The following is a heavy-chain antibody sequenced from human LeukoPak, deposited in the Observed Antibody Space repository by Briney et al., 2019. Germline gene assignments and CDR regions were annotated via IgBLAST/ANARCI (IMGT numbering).Heavy chain of an antibody. CDR2: IYSRRLTRGST. CDR3: ARDQEYSGSYYRYFDY. J-gene: IGHJ4*02. V-gene: IGHV4-59*01. D-gene: IGHD1-26*01. CDR1: GGSLSSYY. Sequence: SETLSLTCTVSGGSLSSYYWSWIRQPPGKGLEWIGCIYSRRLTRGSTNYHPSLKSRVTISVDTYKNQFSLKLSSVTAADTAVYYCARDQEYSGSYYRYFDYWGQGTLVTVSS.